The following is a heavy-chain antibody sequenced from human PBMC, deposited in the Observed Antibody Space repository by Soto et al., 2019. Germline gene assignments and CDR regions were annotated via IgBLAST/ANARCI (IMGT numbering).Heavy chain of an antibody. D-gene: IGHD3-3*01. Sequence: PSETLSLTCTVSGSSISSYYWSWIRQPPGKGLEWIGHIYYSGSTNYNPSLKSRVTISVDTFKNQFSLKLSSVTAADTAVYYCARDYDFWIGSRFGVVWGQGTTVTVS. V-gene: IGHV4-59*01. CDR1: GSSISSYY. CDR2: IYYSGST. J-gene: IGHJ6*02. CDR3: ARDYDFWIGSRFGVV.